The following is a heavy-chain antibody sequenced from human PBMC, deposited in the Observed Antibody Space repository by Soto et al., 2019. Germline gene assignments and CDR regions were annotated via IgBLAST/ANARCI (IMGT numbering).Heavy chain of an antibody. CDR1: GGPISNGGYY. V-gene: IGHV4-31*03. Sequence: PSETLSLTCTVSGGPISNGGYYWNWVRQHPGKGLEWIGYIHYSGSTWYNPSLESRVTISVDTSKDQFSLKLRSVTAADTAVYYCARVRGSGSYAAYYFDSWGQGTLVTVSS. CDR3: ARVRGSGSYAAYYFDS. J-gene: IGHJ4*01. D-gene: IGHD3-10*01. CDR2: IHYSGST.